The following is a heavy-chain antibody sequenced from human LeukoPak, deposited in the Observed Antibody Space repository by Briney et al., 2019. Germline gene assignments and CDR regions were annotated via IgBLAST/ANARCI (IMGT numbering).Heavy chain of an antibody. V-gene: IGHV4-39*07. Sequence: SETLSLTCTVSGGSISSSSYYWGWIRQPPGKGLEWIGSIYYSGSTYYNPSLKSRVTISVDTSKNQFSLKLSSVTAADTAVYYCARGSAYYDILTGYRGGFDPWGQGTLVTVSS. CDR3: ARGSAYYDILTGYRGGFDP. CDR2: IYYSGST. D-gene: IGHD3-9*01. J-gene: IGHJ5*02. CDR1: GGSISSSSYY.